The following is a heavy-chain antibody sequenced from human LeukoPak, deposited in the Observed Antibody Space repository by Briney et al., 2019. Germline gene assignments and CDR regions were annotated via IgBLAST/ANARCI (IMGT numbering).Heavy chain of an antibody. D-gene: IGHD1-26*01. CDR2: ISYDGTKR. CDR1: GFTFSNYA. J-gene: IGHJ5*02. V-gene: IGHV3-30*04. Sequence: KSGGSLRLSCAASGFTFSNYAMHWVRQAPGKGLEWVAVISYDGTKRYYQDSVKGRFTISRDNSKNTLYLQVSSLRPEDTAVYYCAGDLVSGSYGGWFDPRGQGTLVTVSS. CDR3: AGDLVSGSYGGWFDP.